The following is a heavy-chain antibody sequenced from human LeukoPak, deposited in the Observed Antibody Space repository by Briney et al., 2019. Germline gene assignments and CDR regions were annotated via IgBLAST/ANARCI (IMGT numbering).Heavy chain of an antibody. J-gene: IGHJ6*03. V-gene: IGHV1-18*01. CDR1: GYTFTSYG. CDR3: AREFITMVRGVRAIMDV. Sequence: ASVKVSCKASGYTFTSYGISWVGQPPGQGLEGVGWTSAYNGNTNYAQKLQGRVTMTTDTSTSTAYMELRSLRSDDTAVYYCAREFITMVRGVRAIMDVWGKGTTVTVSS. CDR2: TSAYNGNT. D-gene: IGHD3-10*01.